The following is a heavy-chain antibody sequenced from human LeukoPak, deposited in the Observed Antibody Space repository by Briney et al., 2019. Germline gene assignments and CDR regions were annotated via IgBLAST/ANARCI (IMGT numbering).Heavy chain of an antibody. D-gene: IGHD2-21*02. J-gene: IGHJ3*02. CDR3: ARRLRTYCGGDCEEGDALDI. CDR1: SGSISSGGYY. Sequence: SETLSLTCTVSSGSISSGGYYWSWIRQHPGKGLEWIGYIYYSGSTYYNPSLKSRVTISVDTSKNQFSLKLSSVTAADTAVYYCARRLRTYCGGDCEEGDALDIWGQGTMVTVSS. V-gene: IGHV4-31*03. CDR2: IYYSGST.